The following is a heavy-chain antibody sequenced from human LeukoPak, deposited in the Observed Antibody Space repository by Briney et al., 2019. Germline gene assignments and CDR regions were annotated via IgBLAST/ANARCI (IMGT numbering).Heavy chain of an antibody. J-gene: IGHJ4*02. CDR2: ISSSSSYM. V-gene: IGHV3-21*01. CDR1: GFTFSSYS. CDR3: ARWVRYFDY. D-gene: IGHD1-26*01. Sequence: PGGSLRLSCAASGFTFSSYSMNWVRQAPGKGLEWVSSISSSSSYMYYADSVKGRFTISRDNAKNSLYLQMNSLRAEDTAVYYCARWVRYFDYWGQGTLVTVSS.